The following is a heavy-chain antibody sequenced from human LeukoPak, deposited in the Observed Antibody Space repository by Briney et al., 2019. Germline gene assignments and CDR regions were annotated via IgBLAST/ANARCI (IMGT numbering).Heavy chain of an antibody. CDR2: IYYSGST. CDR1: GGSISSYY. V-gene: IGHV4-59*01. J-gene: IGHJ2*01. Sequence: SETLSLTCTVSGGSISSYYWSWIRQPPGKGLEWIGYIYYSGSTNYNPSLKSRVTISVDTSKNQFSLKLGSVTAADTAVYYCARAASSGYFDLWGRGTLVTVSS. CDR3: ARAASSGYFDL. D-gene: IGHD1-26*01.